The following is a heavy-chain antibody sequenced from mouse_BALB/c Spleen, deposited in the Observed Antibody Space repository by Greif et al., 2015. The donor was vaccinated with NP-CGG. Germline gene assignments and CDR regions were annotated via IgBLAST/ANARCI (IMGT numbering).Heavy chain of an antibody. CDR2: IDPANGNT. V-gene: IGHV14-3*02. D-gene: IGHD1-1*02. CDR1: GFNIKDTY. Sequence: EVQLQQSGAELVKPGASVKLSCTASGFNIKDTYMHWVKQRPEQGLEWIGRIDPANGNTKYDPKFQGKATITADTSSNTAYLQLSSLTSEDTAVYYCARSPSLWSYAMDYWGQGTSVTVSS. J-gene: IGHJ4*01. CDR3: ARSPSLWSYAMDY.